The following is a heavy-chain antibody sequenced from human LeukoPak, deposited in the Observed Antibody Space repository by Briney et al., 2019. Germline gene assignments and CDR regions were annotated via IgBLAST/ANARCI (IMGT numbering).Heavy chain of an antibody. CDR3: ASASSHRIAAGGDY. Sequence: GGSLRLSCAASGFTFDNYAMSWVRQAPGKGLEWVSAISGSGVSTYYADSVKGRFTISRDNAKNTLYLQMNSLRAEDTAVYYCASASSHRIAAGGDYWGQGTLVTVSS. J-gene: IGHJ4*02. D-gene: IGHD6-13*01. V-gene: IGHV3-23*01. CDR2: ISGSGVST. CDR1: GFTFDNYA.